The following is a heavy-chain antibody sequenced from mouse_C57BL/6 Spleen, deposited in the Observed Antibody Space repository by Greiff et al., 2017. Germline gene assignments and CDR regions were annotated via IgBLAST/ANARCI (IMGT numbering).Heavy chain of an antibody. CDR3: ARGGGYYGSSHWYFDV. D-gene: IGHD1-1*01. Sequence: EVQVVESGGGLVKPGGSLKLSCAASGFTFSSYAMSWVRQTPEKRLEWVATISDGGSYTYYPDNVQGRFTISRDNAKNNLYLQMSHLKSEDTAMYYCARGGGYYGSSHWYFDVWGTGTTVTVSS. V-gene: IGHV5-4*01. J-gene: IGHJ1*03. CDR2: ISDGGSYT. CDR1: GFTFSSYA.